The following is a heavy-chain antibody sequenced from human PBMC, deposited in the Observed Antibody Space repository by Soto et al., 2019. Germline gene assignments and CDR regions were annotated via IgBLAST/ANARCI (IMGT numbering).Heavy chain of an antibody. Sequence: GASVKVSCKASGYTFTSYGISWMRQAPGQGLEWMGWISAYNGNTNYAQKLQGRVTMTTDTSTSTAYMELRSLRSDDTAVYYCARDLAAYDFWSGYAIHDYWGQGTLVTSPQ. D-gene: IGHD3-3*01. CDR1: GYTFTSYG. CDR3: ARDLAAYDFWSGYAIHDY. CDR2: ISAYNGNT. V-gene: IGHV1-18*01. J-gene: IGHJ4*02.